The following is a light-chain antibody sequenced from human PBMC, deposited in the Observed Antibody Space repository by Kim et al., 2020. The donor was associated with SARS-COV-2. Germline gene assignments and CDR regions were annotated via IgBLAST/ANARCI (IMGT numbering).Light chain of an antibody. CDR3: QQSSNWPELT. CDR2: DAS. J-gene: IGKJ3*01. V-gene: IGKV3-11*02. CDR1: QSVRSN. Sequence: EIVLTQSPATLSLSPGERATLSCRASQSVRSNLAWFQQKPGQAPRLLIYDASDRATGIPVRFSGSGYGRDFTLTIRSLEPEDFAVYYWQQSSNWPELTFGHGRKVDIK.